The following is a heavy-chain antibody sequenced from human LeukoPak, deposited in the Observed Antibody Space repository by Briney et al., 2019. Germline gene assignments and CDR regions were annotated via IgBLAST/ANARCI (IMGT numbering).Heavy chain of an antibody. J-gene: IGHJ6*03. Sequence: ASVKVSCKASGYTFTGYYMHRVRQAPGQGLEWMGWINPNSGGTNYAQKFQGRVTMTRDTSISTAYMELSRLRSDDTAVYYCARDSFTEKAMDVWGKGTTVTISS. CDR3: ARDSFTEKAMDV. CDR2: INPNSGGT. V-gene: IGHV1-2*02. CDR1: GYTFTGYY.